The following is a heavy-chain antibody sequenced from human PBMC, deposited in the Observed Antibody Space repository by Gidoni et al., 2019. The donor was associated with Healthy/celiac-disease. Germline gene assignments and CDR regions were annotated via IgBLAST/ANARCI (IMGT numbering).Heavy chain of an antibody. V-gene: IGHV3-21*01. J-gene: IGHJ6*02. Sequence: EVQLVDSGGGLVKPGGSLRLSCAASGFTFSSYSMNWVRQAPGKGLEWVSSISSSSSYIYYADSVKGRFTISRDNAKNSLYLQMNSLRAEDTAVYYCAREALLWFGGCMDVWGQGTTVTVSS. D-gene: IGHD3-10*01. CDR2: ISSSSSYI. CDR1: GFTFSSYS. CDR3: AREALLWFGGCMDV.